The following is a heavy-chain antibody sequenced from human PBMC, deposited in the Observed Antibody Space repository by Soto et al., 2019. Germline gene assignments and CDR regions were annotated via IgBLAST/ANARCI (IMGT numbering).Heavy chain of an antibody. CDR3: AALTHANLLGGLDP. V-gene: IGHV3-33*01. J-gene: IGHJ5*02. CDR2: IWLDGSNQ. D-gene: IGHD1-26*01. Sequence: PGGSLRLSCRACGFTFRKYGMHWVRQAPGKGLEWVAIIWLDGSNQYYADSVKGRFTISRDNSRNTVDLQMNSLRVEDTAVYYCAALTHANLLGGLDPWGQGTLVTVSS. CDR1: GFTFRKYG.